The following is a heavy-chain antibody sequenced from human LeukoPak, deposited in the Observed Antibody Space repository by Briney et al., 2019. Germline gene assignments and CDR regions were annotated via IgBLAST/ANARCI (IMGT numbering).Heavy chain of an antibody. V-gene: IGHV4-39*07. J-gene: IGHJ4*02. Sequence: SETLSLTCTVSGGSISSTNYYWAWIRQPPGKGLEWIGSIHYSGSTYYGPTLKSRVTISVDTSKNQFSLKVSAVTAADTAVYYCAREYDLGLHYYFDYWGQGTLVTVSS. CDR2: IHYSGST. D-gene: IGHD3-3*01. CDR3: AREYDLGLHYYFDY. CDR1: GGSISSTNYY.